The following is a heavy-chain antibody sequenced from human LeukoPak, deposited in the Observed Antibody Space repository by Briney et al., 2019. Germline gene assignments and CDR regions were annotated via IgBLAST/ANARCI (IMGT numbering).Heavy chain of an antibody. Sequence: GGSLRLSCAASGFTFSSYAMSWVRQAPGKGLEWVSVIYSGGSTYYADSVKGRFTISRDNSKNTLYLQMNSLRAEDTAVYYCARDGSPYYYDSSGYHTWGQGTLVTVSS. CDR1: GFTFSSYA. D-gene: IGHD3-22*01. J-gene: IGHJ5*02. V-gene: IGHV3-53*01. CDR2: IYSGGST. CDR3: ARDGSPYYYDSSGYHT.